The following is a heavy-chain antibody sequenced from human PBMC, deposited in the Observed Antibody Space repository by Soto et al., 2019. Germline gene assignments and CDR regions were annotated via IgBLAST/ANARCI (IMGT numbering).Heavy chain of an antibody. V-gene: IGHV3-48*02. CDR1: GFTFSGDS. J-gene: IGHJ4*02. D-gene: IGHD1-26*01. CDR2: ISGSSKTI. Sequence: DVQLVESGGGLVQPGGSLRLSCVASGFTFSGDSMNWVRQAPGKGLEWVSYISGSSKTIYYADSVKGRFTISRDNAKNLLYLQMNSLRDEDTAVYYCARDKKWAFDYWGQGALVTVSS. CDR3: ARDKKWAFDY.